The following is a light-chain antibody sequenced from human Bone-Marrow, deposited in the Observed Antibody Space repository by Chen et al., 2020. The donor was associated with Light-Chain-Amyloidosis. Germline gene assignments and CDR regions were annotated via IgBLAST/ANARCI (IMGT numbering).Light chain of an antibody. Sequence: EIVLTQSPGTLSLSPGEGANLSCRASQTISSNYLTWYQQKFGQAPRLLIYGSSSRATGIPDRFTGSGSGTAFTLTINRLEPEEFAMYYCQQYGTSPLTFGGGTKVEIK. J-gene: IGKJ4*01. CDR2: GSS. CDR1: QTISSNY. V-gene: IGKV3-20*01. CDR3: QQYGTSPLT.